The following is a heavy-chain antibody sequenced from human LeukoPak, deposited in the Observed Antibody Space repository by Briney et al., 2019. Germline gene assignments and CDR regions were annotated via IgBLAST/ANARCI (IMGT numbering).Heavy chain of an antibody. Sequence: SETLSLTCAVYGGSFSGYYWSWIRQPPGKGLEWIGYIYYSGSTNYNPSLKSRVTISVDTSKNQFSLKLSSVTAADTAVYYCAREEHDYGDYYFDYWGQGTLVTVSS. CDR1: GGSFSGYY. CDR3: AREEHDYGDYYFDY. J-gene: IGHJ4*02. D-gene: IGHD4-17*01. CDR2: IYYSGST. V-gene: IGHV4-59*01.